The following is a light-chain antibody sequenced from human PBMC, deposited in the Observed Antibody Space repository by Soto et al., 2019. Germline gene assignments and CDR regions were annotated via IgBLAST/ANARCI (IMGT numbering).Light chain of an antibody. Sequence: QSVLTQPPSASGTPGQRVTISCSGRNANIGNNFVCWYQQLPGTAPKLLIYSNDQRPSGVPDRFSGSKSGTSASLAISGLLSEDEADYYCVAWDDSLSGLVFGTGTRSPS. CDR2: SND. V-gene: IGLV1-47*02. CDR1: NANIGNNF. J-gene: IGLJ1*01. CDR3: VAWDDSLSGLV.